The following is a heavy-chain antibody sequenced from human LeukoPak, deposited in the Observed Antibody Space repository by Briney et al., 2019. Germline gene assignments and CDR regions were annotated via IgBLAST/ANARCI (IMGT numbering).Heavy chain of an antibody. CDR1: GYTFTSYG. CDR2: ISAYDGNT. Sequence: APVNPSCKASGYTFTSYGISWVRQAPGQGLEWMGWISAYDGNTNYAQKLQGRVTVTTDASTSTAYMELRSLRSDDTAVYYCARHFGGMVAGIHDYFYYWGQGNPVSVSS. V-gene: IGHV1-18*01. D-gene: IGHD6-19*01. CDR3: ARHFGGMVAGIHDYFYY. J-gene: IGHJ4*02.